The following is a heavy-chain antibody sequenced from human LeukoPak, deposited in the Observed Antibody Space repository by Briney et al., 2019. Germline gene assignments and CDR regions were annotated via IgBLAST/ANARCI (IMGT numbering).Heavy chain of an antibody. J-gene: IGHJ4*02. D-gene: IGHD6-13*01. CDR1: GFTFSSYA. CDR3: ARGFPAYSSSWYDFDY. Sequence: PGGSLRLSCAASGFTFSSYAMHWVRQAPGKGLEWVAVTSYDGSNKYYADSVKGRFTISRDNSKNTLYLQMNSLRAEDTAVYYCARGFPAYSSSWYDFDYWGQGTLVTVSS. V-gene: IGHV3-30-3*01. CDR2: TSYDGSNK.